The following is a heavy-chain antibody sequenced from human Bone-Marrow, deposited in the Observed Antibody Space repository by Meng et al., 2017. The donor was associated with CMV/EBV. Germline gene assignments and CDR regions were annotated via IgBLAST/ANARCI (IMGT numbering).Heavy chain of an antibody. CDR1: GFTFSSYA. Sequence: GGSLRLSCAASGFTFSSYAMHWVRQAPGKGLEWVAVISYDGSNKYYADSVKGRFTISRDNSKNTLYLQMNSLRAEDTAVYYCARDRAAIAARRVGTYYYYGMAVWGQGTTVTVSS. CDR3: ARDRAAIAARRVGTYYYYGMAV. D-gene: IGHD6-6*01. J-gene: IGHJ6*02. CDR2: ISYDGSNK. V-gene: IGHV3-30-3*01.